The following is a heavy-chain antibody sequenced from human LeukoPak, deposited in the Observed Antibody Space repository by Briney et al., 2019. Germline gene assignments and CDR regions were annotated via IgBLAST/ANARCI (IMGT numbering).Heavy chain of an antibody. CDR3: ARPSSSGWYAPFF. J-gene: IGHJ4*02. V-gene: IGHV3-64*01. CDR2: ISSKGDYT. CDR1: GFTFSSYA. Sequence: GGSLRLSCAASGFTFSSYAMYWVRQAPGKGLEYVAAISSKGDYTRYANSVKGRFTISRDNSKNTLYLEMGSLRAEDMAVYYCARPSSSGWYAPFFWGQGTLVTVSS. D-gene: IGHD6-19*01.